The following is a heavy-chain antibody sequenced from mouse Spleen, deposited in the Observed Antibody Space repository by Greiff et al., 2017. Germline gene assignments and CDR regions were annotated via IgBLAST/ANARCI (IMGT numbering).Heavy chain of an antibody. CDR1: GYTFTSYW. CDR2: IDPSDSYT. V-gene: IGHV1-69*01. CDR3: ASGYYGSSLAY. J-gene: IGHJ3*01. D-gene: IGHD1-1*01. Sequence: VQLQQPGAELVMPGASVKLSCKASGYTFTSYWMHWVKQRPGQGLEWIGEIDPSDSYTNYNQKFKGKATLTVDKSSSTAYMQLSSLTSEDSAVYYCASGYYGSSLAYWGQGTLVTVSA.